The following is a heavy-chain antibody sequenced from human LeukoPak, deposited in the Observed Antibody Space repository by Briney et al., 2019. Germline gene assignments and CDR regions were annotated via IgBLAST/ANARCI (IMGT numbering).Heavy chain of an antibody. J-gene: IGHJ4*02. CDR1: GFTFSSYA. CDR3: AKDLEWELYYFDY. Sequence: GGSLRLSCAASGFTFSSYAMSWVRQAPGKGLEWVSAISGSGGSTYYADSAKGRFTISRDNSKTTLYLQMNSLRAEDTAVYYCAKDLEWELYYFDYWGQGTLVTVSS. V-gene: IGHV3-23*01. D-gene: IGHD1-26*01. CDR2: ISGSGGST.